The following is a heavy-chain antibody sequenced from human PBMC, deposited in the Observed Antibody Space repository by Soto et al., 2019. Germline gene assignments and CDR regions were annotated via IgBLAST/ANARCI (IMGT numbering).Heavy chain of an antibody. V-gene: IGHV3-23*01. Sequence: GGSLRLSCAASGFTFSSYAMSWVRQAPGKGLEWVSAISGSGGSTYYADSVKGRFTISRDNSKNTLYLQMNSLRAEDTAVYYCVRGGGGGLLDPWGQGTLVTVSS. CDR2: ISGSGGST. J-gene: IGHJ5*02. D-gene: IGHD2-15*01. CDR1: GFTFSSYA. CDR3: VRGGGGGLLDP.